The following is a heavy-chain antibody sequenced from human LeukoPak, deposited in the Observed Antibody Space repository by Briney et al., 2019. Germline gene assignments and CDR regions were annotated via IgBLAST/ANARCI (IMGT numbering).Heavy chain of an antibody. CDR2: INPNSGGT. D-gene: IGHD3-22*01. CDR3: ARVAWGTRGRYYDSSGGPFDY. J-gene: IGHJ4*02. V-gene: IGHV1-2*02. Sequence: ASVKVSCKASGYTFTGYYMRWVRQAPGQGLEWMGWINPNSGGTNYAQKFQGRVTMTRDTSISTAYMELSRLRSDDTAVYYYARVAWGTRGRYYDSSGGPFDYWGQGTLVTVSS. CDR1: GYTFTGYY.